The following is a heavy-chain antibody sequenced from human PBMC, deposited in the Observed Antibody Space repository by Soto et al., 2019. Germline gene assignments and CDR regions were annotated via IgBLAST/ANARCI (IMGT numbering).Heavy chain of an antibody. J-gene: IGHJ4*02. Sequence: EVQLLESGGRLVQPGQSLRLSCAASPVGFSGLGMSWVRQAPGKGLEWVSTIDNSGTRTHYADSVKGRFTISSDTSKYPLDLQMDYLRAEDKALYHFVSWLSAHFDYWGRGTLVTVSS. CDR1: PVGFSGLG. CDR2: IDNSGTRT. D-gene: IGHD6-19*01. CDR3: VSWLSAHFDY. V-gene: IGHV3-23*05.